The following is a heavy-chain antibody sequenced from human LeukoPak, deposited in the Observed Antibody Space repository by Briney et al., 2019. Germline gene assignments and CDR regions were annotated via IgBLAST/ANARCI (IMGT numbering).Heavy chain of an antibody. D-gene: IGHD6-19*01. J-gene: IGHJ2*01. V-gene: IGHV4-61*08. Sequence: PSETLSLTCTVSGGSMTSGDYYWSWIRQPPGKGLEWIGYIHYSGSINYNPSLKSRVTMSIDTSKNQFSLSLTSVTAGDTAVYYCARDTSGWYFNLWGRGTLVTVSS. CDR1: GGSMTSGDYY. CDR2: IHYSGSI. CDR3: ARDTSGWYFNL.